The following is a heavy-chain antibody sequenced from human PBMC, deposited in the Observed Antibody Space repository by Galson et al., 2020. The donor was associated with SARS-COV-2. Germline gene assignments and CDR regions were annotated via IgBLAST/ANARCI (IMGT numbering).Heavy chain of an antibody. V-gene: IGHV4-39*01. CDR2: IHYSGST. CDR1: GGSVRSSGNY. J-gene: IGHJ6*02. CDR3: ARGAYDPLAGHYRDYGMDV. Sequence: SCTVPGGSVRSSGNYWVWIRQSPGKGLEYIGSIHYSGSTYYNPSLKSRVTTSVDTSKNQVSLKLSSVTAADTAVYYCARGAYDPLAGHYRDYGMDVWGQGTTVTVSS. D-gene: IGHD3-9*01.